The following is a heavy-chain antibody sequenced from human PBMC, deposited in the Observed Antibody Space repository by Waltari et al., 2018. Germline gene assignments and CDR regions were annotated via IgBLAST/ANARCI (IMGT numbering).Heavy chain of an antibody. CDR1: GGSFSGYY. Sequence: QVQLQQWGAGLLKPSETLSLTCAVYGGSFSGYYWSWIRQPPGKGLEWIGEINHSGSTNYNPSLKSRVTISVDTSKNQFSLKPSSVTSADTAVYYCAISSTSLYYMDVWGKGTTVTVSS. CDR2: INHSGST. D-gene: IGHD2-2*01. CDR3: AISSTSLYYMDV. J-gene: IGHJ6*03. V-gene: IGHV4-34*01.